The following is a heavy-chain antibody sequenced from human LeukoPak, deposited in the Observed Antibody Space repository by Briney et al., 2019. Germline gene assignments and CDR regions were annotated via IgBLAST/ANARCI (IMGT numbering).Heavy chain of an antibody. CDR2: ISYDGSNK. Sequence: GGSLRLSCAASGFTFSSYAMHWVRQAPGKGLEWVAFISYDGSNKYYADSVKGRFTISRDNSKNTLYLQMNSLRAEDTAVYYCARELRATPWFAPWGQGTLVTVSS. CDR3: ARELRATPWFAP. J-gene: IGHJ5*02. CDR1: GFTFSSYA. D-gene: IGHD1-26*01. V-gene: IGHV3-30*04.